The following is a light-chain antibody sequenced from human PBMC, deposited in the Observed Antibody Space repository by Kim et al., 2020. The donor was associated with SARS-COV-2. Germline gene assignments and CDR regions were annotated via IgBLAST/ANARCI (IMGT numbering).Light chain of an antibody. CDR1: QSVSTS. CDR3: QQYNIWPPLT. CDR2: GAS. Sequence: EIVMTQSPDTLSVSPGERATLSCRASQSVSTSLAWYQQKPGQAPRLLIYGASTRATGISARFSGSGSGTEFTLTISSLQSEDFAVYYCQQYNIWPPLTFGGGTKVDIK. J-gene: IGKJ4*01. V-gene: IGKV3-15*01.